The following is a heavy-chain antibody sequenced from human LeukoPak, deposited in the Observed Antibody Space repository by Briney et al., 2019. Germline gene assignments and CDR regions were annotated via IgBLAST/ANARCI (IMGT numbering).Heavy chain of an antibody. J-gene: IGHJ4*02. D-gene: IGHD6-19*01. V-gene: IGHV1-2*06. CDR3: VRIINGWYYFDY. CDR2: INPNSGGGT. Sequence: ASVKVSCKASGYTFTSYYMHWVRQAPGQGLEWMGRINPNSGGGTNYAQKFQGRVTMTRDTSISTAYMELSRLRSDDTAVYYCVRIINGWYYFDYWGQGTLVTVSS. CDR1: GYTFTSYY.